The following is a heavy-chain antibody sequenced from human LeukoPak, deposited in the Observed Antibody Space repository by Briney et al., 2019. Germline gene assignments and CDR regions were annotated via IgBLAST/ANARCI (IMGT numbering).Heavy chain of an antibody. J-gene: IGHJ4*02. V-gene: IGHV4-4*07. CDR1: GGSISSYY. CDR3: AREINTIFGVVMYFDY. Sequence: SETLSLTCIVSGGSISSYYWSWIRQPAGKGLEWIGRIYTSGSTNYNPSLKSRVTMSVDTSKNQFSLKLSSVTAADTAVYYCAREINTIFGVVMYFDYWGQGTLVTVSS. D-gene: IGHD3-3*01. CDR2: IYTSGST.